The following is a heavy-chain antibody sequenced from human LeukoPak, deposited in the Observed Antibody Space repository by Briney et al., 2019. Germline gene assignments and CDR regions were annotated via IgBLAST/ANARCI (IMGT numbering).Heavy chain of an antibody. V-gene: IGHV1-3*01. CDR1: GYTFTSYA. CDR3: ARGGSHHYYYDSSGYYYPPSPIDY. CDR2: INAGNGNT. J-gene: IGHJ4*02. Sequence: ASVKVSCKASGYTFTSYAMHWVRQAPGQRLEWMGWINAGNGNTKYSQKFQGRVTITRDTCASTAYMELSSLRSEDTAVYYCARGGSHHYYYDSSGYYYPPSPIDYWGQGTLVTVSS. D-gene: IGHD3-22*01.